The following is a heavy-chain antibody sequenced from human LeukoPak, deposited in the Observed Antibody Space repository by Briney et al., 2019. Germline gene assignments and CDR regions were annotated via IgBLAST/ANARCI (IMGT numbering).Heavy chain of an antibody. CDR3: ARGRHSYESSDYYYEGDAFDI. CDR2: INPSGDST. D-gene: IGHD3-22*01. CDR1: GDTFTSYY. V-gene: IGHV1-46*01. Sequence: ASVKVSCKASGDTFTSYYMHWVRQAPGQGLEWMGIINPSGDSTSSAQTFQGRVTMTRDMSTCTVYMALSSLRTEDTAVYYCARGRHSYESSDYYYEGDAFDIWGQGTMVTVSS. J-gene: IGHJ3*02.